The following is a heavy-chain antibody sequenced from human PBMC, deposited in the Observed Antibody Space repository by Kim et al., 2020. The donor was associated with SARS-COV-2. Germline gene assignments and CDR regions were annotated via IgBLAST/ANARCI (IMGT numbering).Heavy chain of an antibody. CDR3: ARGGGYCSGGSCFRYWYLDL. CDR1: GFTLSSHW. J-gene: IGHJ2*01. CDR2: INSDGNST. V-gene: IGHV3-74*01. Sequence: GGSLRLSCVASGFTLSSHWMHWVRQAPGKGLAWVSRINSDGNSTNYADSVKGRFTISRDNAKNTLYLQMNSLTDDDTAMYYCARGGGYCSGGSCFRYWYLDLWGRGTLVTVSS. D-gene: IGHD2-15*01.